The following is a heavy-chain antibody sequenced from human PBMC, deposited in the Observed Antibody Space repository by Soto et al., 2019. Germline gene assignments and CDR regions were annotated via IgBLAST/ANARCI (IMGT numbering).Heavy chain of an antibody. CDR2: IYYTGST. Sequence: SETLSLTCSVSGASIRSGGYYWSWLRQSPGKGLEWIGHIYYTGSTFYSPSLKSRLTISLDTSKNQFSLDLRSVTAADTAMYYCARIEMASIKWGRGTLVTASS. V-gene: IGHV4-31*03. CDR3: ARIEMASIK. CDR1: GASIRSGGYY. J-gene: IGHJ4*02.